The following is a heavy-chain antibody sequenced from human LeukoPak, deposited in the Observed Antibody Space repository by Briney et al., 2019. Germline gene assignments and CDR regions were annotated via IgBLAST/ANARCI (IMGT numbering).Heavy chain of an antibody. V-gene: IGHV3-11*01. Sequence: GGSLRLACAASGFRFSSYAMTWIRQAPGKGLEWVSYVSGSGSPIYYADSVKGRFTVSRDNAKNSLYLQMNSLRAEDTAVYYCARDRGGRGFTYGQPLDYWGHGTLVTVSS. CDR3: ARDRGGRGFTYGQPLDY. D-gene: IGHD5-18*01. CDR2: VSGSGSPI. J-gene: IGHJ4*01. CDR1: GFRFSSYA.